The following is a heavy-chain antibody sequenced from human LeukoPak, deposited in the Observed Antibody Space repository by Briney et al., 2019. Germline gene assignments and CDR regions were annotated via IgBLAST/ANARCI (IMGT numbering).Heavy chain of an antibody. CDR1: GFTFDDYA. Sequence: PGRSLRLPCAASGFTFDDYAMHWVRQAPGKGLEWVSGISWNSGSIGYADSVKGRFTISRDNAKNSLYLQMNSLRAEDTALYYCAKDIGYGDYVAFGYWGQGTLVTVSS. V-gene: IGHV3-9*01. CDR2: ISWNSGSI. CDR3: AKDIGYGDYVAFGY. D-gene: IGHD4-17*01. J-gene: IGHJ4*02.